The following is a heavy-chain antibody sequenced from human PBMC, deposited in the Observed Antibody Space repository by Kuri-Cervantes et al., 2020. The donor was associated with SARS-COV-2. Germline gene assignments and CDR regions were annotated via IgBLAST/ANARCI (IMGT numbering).Heavy chain of an antibody. Sequence: SQTLSLTCAVSGGSISSGGYSWSWIRQHPGKGLEWIGYIYYSGSTYYNPSLKSRVTISVDTSKNQFSLKLSSVTAADTAVYYCARGTSGRDDFWSGYYVGYYYYYGMDVWGQGTTVTVSS. CDR1: GGSISSGGYS. CDR3: ARGTSGRDDFWSGYYVGYYYYYGMDV. D-gene: IGHD3-3*01. CDR2: IYYSGST. V-gene: IGHV4-31*02. J-gene: IGHJ6*02.